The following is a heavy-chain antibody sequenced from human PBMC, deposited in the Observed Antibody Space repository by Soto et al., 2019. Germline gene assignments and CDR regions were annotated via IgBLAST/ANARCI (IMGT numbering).Heavy chain of an antibody. CDR2: IIPIFGTA. J-gene: IGHJ5*02. D-gene: IGHD6-19*01. V-gene: IGHV1-69*12. Sequence: QVQLVQSGAEVKKPGSSVKVSCKASGGTFSSYAISWVRQAPGQGLEWMGGIIPIFGTANYAQKFQGRVTITADESTSTAYMELSSLRSEDTAAYYCARDQTYSSGWYLGNWFDPWGQGTLVTVSS. CDR3: ARDQTYSSGWYLGNWFDP. CDR1: GGTFSSYA.